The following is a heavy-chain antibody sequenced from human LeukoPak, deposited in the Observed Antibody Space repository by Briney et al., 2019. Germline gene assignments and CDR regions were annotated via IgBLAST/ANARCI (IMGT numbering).Heavy chain of an antibody. CDR1: GGXFSGYY. D-gene: IGHD3-10*01. J-gene: IGHJ5*02. CDR3: ARGPYYYGSGSYHT. Sequence: PSETLSLTCAVYGGXFSGYYCSWIRQPPGKGQEWIGEINHSGSTNYNPSLKSRVTISVDTSKNQFSLKLSSVTAADTAVYYCARGPYYYGSGSYHTWGQGTLVTVSS. V-gene: IGHV4-34*01. CDR2: INHSGST.